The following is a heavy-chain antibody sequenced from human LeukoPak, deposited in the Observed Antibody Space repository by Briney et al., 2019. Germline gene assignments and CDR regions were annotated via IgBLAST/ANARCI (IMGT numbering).Heavy chain of an antibody. CDR2: IIPILGIA. CDR1: GGTFSSYA. Sequence: SVKVSCKASGGTFSSYAISWVRQAPGQGLEWMGRIIPILGIANYAQKFQGRVTITADKSTSTAYMELSSLRSEDTAVYYCARDPSIAAAAAPFDYWGQGTLVTVSS. D-gene: IGHD6-13*01. CDR3: ARDPSIAAAAAPFDY. V-gene: IGHV1-69*04. J-gene: IGHJ4*02.